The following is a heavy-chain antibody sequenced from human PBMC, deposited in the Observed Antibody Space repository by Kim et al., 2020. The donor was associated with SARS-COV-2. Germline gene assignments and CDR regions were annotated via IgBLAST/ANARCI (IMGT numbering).Heavy chain of an antibody. CDR3: ARGGALTVFADY. Sequence: IYYADSVKGRFTVSRENADNFLYLQMSDLRGEDTAIYYCARGGALTVFADYWGQGTMVSVSS. CDR2: I. J-gene: IGHJ4*02. D-gene: IGHD1-26*01. V-gene: IGHV3-11*01.